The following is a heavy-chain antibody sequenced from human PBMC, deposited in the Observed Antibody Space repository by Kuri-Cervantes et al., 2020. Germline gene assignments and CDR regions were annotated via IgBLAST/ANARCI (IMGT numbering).Heavy chain of an antibody. CDR2: IKHDESEK. V-gene: IGHV3-7*01. D-gene: IGHD2-15*01. J-gene: IGHJ4*02. CDR1: GFTFSSYW. CDR3: ARARGYCSGGSCFPPDY. Sequence: GESLKISCAASGFTFSSYWMSWVRQAPGKGLEWVANIKHDESEKYLVDSVRGRFAISRDNAKNSLYLQMNSLRAEDTAVYYCARARGYCSGGSCFPPDYWGQGTLVTVSS.